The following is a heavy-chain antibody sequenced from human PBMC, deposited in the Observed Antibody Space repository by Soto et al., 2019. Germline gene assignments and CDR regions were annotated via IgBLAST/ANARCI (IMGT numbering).Heavy chain of an antibody. CDR1: GFTFSSYA. V-gene: IGHV3-30-3*01. Sequence: GGSLRLSCAASGFTFSSYAMHWVRQAPGKGLEWVAVISYDGSNKYYADSVKGRFTISRDNSKNTLYLQMNSLRAEDTAVYYCASHIVATIWRAFDIWGQGTMVTVSS. D-gene: IGHD5-12*01. CDR2: ISYDGSNK. J-gene: IGHJ3*02. CDR3: ASHIVATIWRAFDI.